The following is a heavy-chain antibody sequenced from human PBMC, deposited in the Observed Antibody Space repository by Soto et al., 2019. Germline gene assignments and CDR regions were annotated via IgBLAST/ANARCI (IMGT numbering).Heavy chain of an antibody. CDR3: ARAREDIVVVPSGYFDY. J-gene: IGHJ4*02. CDR1: GFTVSYYC. CDR2: ISSSSSYT. V-gene: IGHV3-11*06. Sequence: KPGGSRRRSWAASGFTVSYYCMSWIRQAPGKGLEWVSYISSSSSYTNYADSVKGRFTISRDNAKNSLYLQMNSLRAEDTAVYYCARAREDIVVVPSGYFDYWGQGTLVTVSS. D-gene: IGHD2-2*01.